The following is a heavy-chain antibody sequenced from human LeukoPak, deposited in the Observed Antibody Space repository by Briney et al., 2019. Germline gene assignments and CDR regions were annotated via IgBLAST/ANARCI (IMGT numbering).Heavy chain of an antibody. V-gene: IGHV3-48*03. J-gene: IGHJ4*02. D-gene: IGHD2-8*02. CDR1: GFTFSTYV. CDR2: IISIGRAI. CDR3: ARDVSGYCTGGTCIQDS. Sequence: GGTLRLSCVASGFTFSTYVMSWVRQAPGKGLEWVSYIISIGRAIYYADSVKGGFTISRDNARDSLFLQMNSLRAEDTAVYYCARDVSGYCTGGTCIQDSWGQGTLVTVSS.